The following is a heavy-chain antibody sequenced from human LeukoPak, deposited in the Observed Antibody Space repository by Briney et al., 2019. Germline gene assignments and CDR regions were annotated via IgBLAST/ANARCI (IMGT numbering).Heavy chain of an antibody. V-gene: IGHV1-2*02. CDR2: INSDSGGT. J-gene: IGHJ4*02. CDR1: GYTFTGDF. Sequence: GASVKVSCKASGYTFTGDFIHWVRQAPGQGLEWMGWINSDSGGTNYARKFQGRVTMTRDTSISTAYMELSRLRSDDTAVYYCARVWGYAANLNYWGQGTLVTVSS. CDR3: ARVWGYAANLNY. D-gene: IGHD3-16*01.